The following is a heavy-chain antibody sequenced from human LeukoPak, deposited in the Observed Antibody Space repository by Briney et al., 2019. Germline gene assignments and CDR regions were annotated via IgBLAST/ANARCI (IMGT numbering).Heavy chain of an antibody. CDR3: ARDRAERYFDY. J-gene: IGHJ4*02. D-gene: IGHD3-10*01. Sequence: GGSLRLSCAASGFTFSSYAMSWVRQAPGKGLEWVSAISGSGGSTYYADSVKGRFTISRDNSKNTLYLQMNSLRAKDTAVYYCARDRAERYFDYWGQGALVTVSS. CDR1: GFTFSSYA. CDR2: ISGSGGST. V-gene: IGHV3-23*01.